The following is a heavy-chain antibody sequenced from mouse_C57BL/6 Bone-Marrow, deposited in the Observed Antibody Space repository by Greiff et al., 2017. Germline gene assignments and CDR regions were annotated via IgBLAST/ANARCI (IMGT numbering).Heavy chain of an antibody. CDR3: ARGATVVATDY. J-gene: IGHJ2*01. Sequence: QVQLQQPGAELVKPGASVKMSCKASGYTFTSYWLTWVKQRPGHGLEWIGDIYPGSGSTNYNEKFKSKATLTVDTSSSTAYMQLSSLTSEDSAVYYCARGATVVATDYWGQGTTLTVSS. CDR1: GYTFTSYW. V-gene: IGHV1-55*01. CDR2: IYPGSGST. D-gene: IGHD1-1*01.